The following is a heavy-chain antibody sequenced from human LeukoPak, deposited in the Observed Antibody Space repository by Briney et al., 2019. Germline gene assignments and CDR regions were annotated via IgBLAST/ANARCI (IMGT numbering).Heavy chain of an antibody. D-gene: IGHD3-10*01. V-gene: IGHV3-33*01. CDR1: GFTFSGHA. CDR2: LGLDGSSE. CDR3: ARERSSEEFAI. Sequence: PGRSLRLSCAASGFTFSGHAIHWVRQAPGKGVEGVGGLGLDGSSEYDADSVKGRFTISRDNSKSLSYMQMNSLRAEDTAVYYCARERSSEEFAIWGQGTMVTVSP. J-gene: IGHJ3*02.